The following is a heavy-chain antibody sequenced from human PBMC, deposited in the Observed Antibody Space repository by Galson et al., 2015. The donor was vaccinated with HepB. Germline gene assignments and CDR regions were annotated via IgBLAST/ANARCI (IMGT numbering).Heavy chain of an antibody. CDR2: ISGSGGST. Sequence: SLRLSCAASGFTFSSYAMSWVRQAPGKGLEWVSAISGSGGSTYYADSVKGRFTISRDNSKNTLYLQMNSLRAEDTAVYYCAKVGWFGELPPTLLHYWYFDLWGRGTLVTVSS. CDR3: AKVGWFGELPPTLLHYWYFDL. J-gene: IGHJ2*01. D-gene: IGHD3-10*01. V-gene: IGHV3-23*01. CDR1: GFTFSSYA.